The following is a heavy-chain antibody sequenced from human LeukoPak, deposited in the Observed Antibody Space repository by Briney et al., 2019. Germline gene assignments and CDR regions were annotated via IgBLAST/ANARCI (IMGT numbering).Heavy chain of an antibody. CDR2: IYYSGST. J-gene: IGHJ3*02. CDR3: ARESTIFGVARDAFDI. V-gene: IGHV4-59*01. D-gene: IGHD3-3*01. CDR1: GGSISTYY. Sequence: SETLSLTCTVSGGSISTYYWSWIRQPPGEGLEWIGYIYYSGSTNYNPSLQSRVTISVDTSKNQFSLKLSSVTAADTAEYYCARESTIFGVARDAFDIWGQGTMVTVSS.